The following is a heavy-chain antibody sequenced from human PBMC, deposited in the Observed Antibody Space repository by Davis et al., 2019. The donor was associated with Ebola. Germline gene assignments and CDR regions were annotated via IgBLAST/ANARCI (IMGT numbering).Heavy chain of an antibody. J-gene: IGHJ4*02. Sequence: SETLSPTCTVPAGSTSSSSYYWGWHRQPPGKGLEWIGRIYYSGSTYYNPSLKSRVTISVDTSKNQFSLKLSSVTAADTAVYYWARGYYYDSSDYWGQGTLVTVSS. CDR3: ARGYYYDSSDY. V-gene: IGHV4-39*01. CDR1: AGSTSSSSYY. CDR2: IYYSGST. D-gene: IGHD3-22*01.